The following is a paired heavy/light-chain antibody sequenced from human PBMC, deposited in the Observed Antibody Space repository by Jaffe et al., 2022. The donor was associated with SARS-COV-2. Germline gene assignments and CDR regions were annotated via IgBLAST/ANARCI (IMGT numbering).Light chain of an antibody. J-gene: IGKJ4*01. CDR3: QQYYSAPLT. CDR1: QSLLYSSNNKNY. V-gene: IGKV4-1*01. CDR2: WAS. Sequence: DIVMTQSPDSLAVSLGERATINCKSSQSLLYSSNNKNYLAWYQQKPGQPPKLLIYWASFRESGVPDRFSGSGSGTDFTLTINTLQAEDVAVYYCQQYYSAPLTFGGGTKVEVK.
Heavy chain of an antibody. J-gene: IGHJ4*02. CDR2: VYIDGNT. Sequence: QVQLQESGPGLVKPSQTLSLTCSVSGDSISSAGYYCSWVRQPAGEGLEWIGHVYIDGNTNYNPSLKSRVTISLDTSKNQFSLRLNSVTAADTAIYFCTRNLVHGPGSYWGQGILVTVSS. D-gene: IGHD3-10*01. V-gene: IGHV4-61*02. CDR3: TRNLVHGPGSY. CDR1: GDSISSAGYY.